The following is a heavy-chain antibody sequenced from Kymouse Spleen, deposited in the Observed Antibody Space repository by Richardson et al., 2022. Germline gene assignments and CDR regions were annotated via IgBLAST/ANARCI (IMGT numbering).Heavy chain of an antibody. CDR1: GYTFTSYD. Sequence: QVQLVQSGAEVKKPGASVKVSCKASGYTFTSYDINWVRQATGQGLEWMGWMNPNSGNTGYAQKFQGRVTMTRNTSISTAYMELSSLRSEDTAVYYCARRDYDILTGYYYNWFDPWGQGTLVTVSS. CDR2: MNPNSGNT. CDR3: ARRDYDILTGYYYNWFDP. J-gene: IGHJ5*02. D-gene: IGHD3-9*01. V-gene: IGHV1-8*01.